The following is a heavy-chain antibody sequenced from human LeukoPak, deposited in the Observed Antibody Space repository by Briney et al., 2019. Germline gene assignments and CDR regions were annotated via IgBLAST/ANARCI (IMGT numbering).Heavy chain of an antibody. V-gene: IGHV3-30*18. D-gene: IGHD3-9*01. CDR3: AKGFRGYDILTGYIWVDY. CDR1: GFTFSSYG. Sequence: PGGSLRLSCAASGFTFSSYGMHWVRQAPGKGLEWVAVISYDGSNKYYADSVKGRFTISRDNSKNTLYLQMNSLRAEDTAVYYCAKGFRGYDILTGYIWVDYWGQGTLVTVSS. J-gene: IGHJ4*02. CDR2: ISYDGSNK.